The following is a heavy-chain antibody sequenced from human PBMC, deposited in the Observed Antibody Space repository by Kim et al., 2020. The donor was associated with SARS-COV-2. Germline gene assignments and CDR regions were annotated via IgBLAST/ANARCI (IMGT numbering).Heavy chain of an antibody. CDR3: ARDSQGYCSSTCCRPDDY. Sequence: GGSLRLSCAASGFTVSSNYMSWVRQAPGKGLEWVSVIYSGGSTYYADSVKGRFTISRDNSKNTLYLQLNSLSAEDTAVYYCARDSQGYCSSTCCRPDDY. D-gene: IGHD2-2*01. V-gene: IGHV3-53*01. CDR2: IYSGGST. CDR1: GFTVSSNY. J-gene: IGHJ4*01.